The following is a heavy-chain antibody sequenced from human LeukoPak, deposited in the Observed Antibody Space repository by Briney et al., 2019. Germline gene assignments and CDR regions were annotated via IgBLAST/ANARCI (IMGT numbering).Heavy chain of an antibody. J-gene: IGHJ4*02. Sequence: SVNVSCKASGGTFSSYAISWVRQAPGQGLEWMGGIIPIFGTANYAQKFQGRVTITADKSTSTAYMELSSLRSEDTAVYYCARDAGYYYGSGSYFDYWGQGTLVTVSS. D-gene: IGHD3-10*01. CDR1: GGTFSSYA. V-gene: IGHV1-69*06. CDR2: IIPIFGTA. CDR3: ARDAGYYYGSGSYFDY.